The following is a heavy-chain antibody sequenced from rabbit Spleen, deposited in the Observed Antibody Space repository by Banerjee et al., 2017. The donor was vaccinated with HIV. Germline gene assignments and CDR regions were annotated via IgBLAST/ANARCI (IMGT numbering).Heavy chain of an antibody. V-gene: IGHV1S45*01. J-gene: IGHJ4*01. CDR2: IDTSDGDT. Sequence: LEESGGGLVKPGGTLTLTCTVSGFSFSSNWICWVRQAPGKGLEWIACIDTSDGDTDYANWPKGRFTISKASSTTVTLKMTSLTVADTATYFCARDAGSGAYIDVYFDLWGPGTLVTVS. D-gene: IGHD8-1*01. CDR3: ARDAGSGAYIDVYFDL. CDR1: GFSFSSNW.